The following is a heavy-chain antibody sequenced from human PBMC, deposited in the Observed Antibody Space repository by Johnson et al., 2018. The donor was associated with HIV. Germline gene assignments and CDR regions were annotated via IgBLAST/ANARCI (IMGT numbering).Heavy chain of an antibody. CDR1: GFSFSDYA. CDR3: ATSTASDALDI. V-gene: IGHV3-30*04. D-gene: IGHD1-1*01. J-gene: IGHJ3*02. Sequence: QVQLVESGGGVVQPGRSLRLSCAASGFSFSDYAMHWVRQAPGKGLEWVAVISYDGSNKYYADSVKGRFTISRDNSKNTLFLQMNSLRADDTAMYYCATSTASDALDIWGQGTMVTVSS. CDR2: ISYDGSNK.